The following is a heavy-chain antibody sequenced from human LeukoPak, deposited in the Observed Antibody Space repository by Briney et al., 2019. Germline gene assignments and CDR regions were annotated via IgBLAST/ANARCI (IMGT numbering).Heavy chain of an antibody. V-gene: IGHV3-7*01. J-gene: IGHJ4*02. Sequence: GGSLRLSCAPSGFTFNTYWMSWVRLAPGKGLEWVANINEHVNEAFYVDSVRGRFTISRDNAKNSLYLQMNSLRAEETAVYYCARDPAAGTTDYWGQGTLVTVSS. CDR3: ARDPAAGTTDY. D-gene: IGHD1-7*01. CDR2: INEHVNEA. CDR1: GFTFNTYW.